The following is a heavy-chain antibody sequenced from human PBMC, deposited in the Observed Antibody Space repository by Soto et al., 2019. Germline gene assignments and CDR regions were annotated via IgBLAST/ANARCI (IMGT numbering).Heavy chain of an antibody. CDR2: INPNDGGT. CDR1: GYSFTGFS. J-gene: IGHJ4*02. V-gene: IGHV1-2*02. Sequence: ASVKVSCKASGYSFTGFSIHWVRQAPGQGLEWMGWINPNDGGTNYAQEFQGRVTVTRDTSISTAYMELSRLRSDDTAGYYCAKDGYDFWGQGTQVTVSKDGYDLWGQGTLVTVSS. D-gene: IGHD5-12*01. CDR3: AKDGYDFWGQGTQVTVSKDGYDL.